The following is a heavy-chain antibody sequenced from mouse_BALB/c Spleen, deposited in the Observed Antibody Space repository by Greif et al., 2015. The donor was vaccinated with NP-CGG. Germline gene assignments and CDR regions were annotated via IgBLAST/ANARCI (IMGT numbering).Heavy chain of an antibody. J-gene: IGHJ4*01. D-gene: IGHD1-1*02. CDR2: IYPGDGDT. CDR3: ARGGGNRDLMDY. V-gene: IGHV1-80*01. Sequence: VQGVESGAELVRPGSSVKISCKASGYAFSSYWMNWVKQRPGQGLEWIGQIYPGDGDTNYNGKFKGKATLTADKSSSTAYMQLSSLTSEDSAVYFCARGGGNRDLMDYWGQGTSVTVSS. CDR1: GYAFSSYW.